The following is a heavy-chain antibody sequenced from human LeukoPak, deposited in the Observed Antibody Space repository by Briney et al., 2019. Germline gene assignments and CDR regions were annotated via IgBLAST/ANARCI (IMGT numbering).Heavy chain of an antibody. CDR3: ARGGDPFDY. J-gene: IGHJ4*02. Sequence: PGGSLRLSCAASGFTFSSYSMNWVRQAPGEGLEWVSYIRSSSSTIYYADSVKGRFTISRDNAKNSLYLQMNSLRAEDTAVYYCARGGDPFDYWGQGTLVTVSS. D-gene: IGHD3-10*01. V-gene: IGHV3-48*01. CDR2: IRSSSSTI. CDR1: GFTFSSYS.